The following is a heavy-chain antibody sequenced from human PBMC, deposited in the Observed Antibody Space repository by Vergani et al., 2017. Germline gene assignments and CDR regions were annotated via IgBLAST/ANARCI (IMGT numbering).Heavy chain of an antibody. V-gene: IGHV4-34*01. CDR1: GGSFSGYY. D-gene: IGHD3-10*01. CDR3: ARRSGDY. CDR2: INHSGST. Sequence: QVQLQQWGAGLLKPSETLSLTCAVYGGSFSGYYWRRIRQPPGKGLEWSGEINHSGSTNYNPSLQSRVTISVGTSKNQFSLKLSAVTAADTAVYYCARRSGDYWGQGTLVTVSS. J-gene: IGHJ4*02.